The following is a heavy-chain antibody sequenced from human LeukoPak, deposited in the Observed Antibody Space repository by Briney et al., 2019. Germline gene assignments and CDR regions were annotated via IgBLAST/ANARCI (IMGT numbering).Heavy chain of an antibody. CDR1: GGSFSGYY. CDR3: ASTSGWYSYYGMDV. D-gene: IGHD6-19*01. V-gene: IGHV4-34*01. CDR2: INHSGST. J-gene: IGHJ6*02. Sequence: NSSETLSLTCAVYGGSFSGYYWSWIRQPPGKGLEWIGEINHSGSTNYNPSLKSRVTISVDTSKNQFSLKLSSVTAADTAVYYCASTSGWYSYYGMDVWGQGTTVTVSS.